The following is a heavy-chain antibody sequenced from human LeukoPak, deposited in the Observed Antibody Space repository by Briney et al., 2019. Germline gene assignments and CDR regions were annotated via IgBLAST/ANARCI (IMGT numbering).Heavy chain of an antibody. J-gene: IGHJ4*02. V-gene: IGHV1-24*01. Sequence: GASVKVSCKVSGYTLTELSMHWVRQAPGKGLEWMGGFDPEDGETIYAQKFQGRVTTTEDTSTDTAYMELSSLRSEDTAVYYCATGGPYCSGGSCYSAVFDYWGQGTLVTVSS. CDR3: ATGGPYCSGGSCYSAVFDY. D-gene: IGHD2-15*01. CDR1: GYTLTELS. CDR2: FDPEDGET.